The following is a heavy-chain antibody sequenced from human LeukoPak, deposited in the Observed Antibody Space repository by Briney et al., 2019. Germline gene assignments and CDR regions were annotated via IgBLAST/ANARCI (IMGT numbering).Heavy chain of an antibody. CDR3: ARAREQWLMMNYFEF. D-gene: IGHD6-19*01. V-gene: IGHV1-18*01. J-gene: IGHJ4*02. CDR1: GYTLNNYG. Sequence: GASVKVSCKASGYTLNNYGVIWVRQAPGQGLEWMGWISAYNGDTNYAQKFQDRVTMITDTSTSTAYMELRSLRSDDTAVYYCARAREQWLMMNYFEFWGQGTLVTVSS. CDR2: ISAYNGDT.